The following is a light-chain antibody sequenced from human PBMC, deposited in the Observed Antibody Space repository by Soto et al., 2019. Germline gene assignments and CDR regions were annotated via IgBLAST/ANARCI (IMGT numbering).Light chain of an antibody. CDR3: QQRSNRRT. Sequence: PATLSLSPGESATLSCRASQSVSSYLAWYQQKPGQAPRLLIYDASNRATGIPARFSGSGSGTDFTLTISSLEPEDFAVYYCQQRSNRRTFGQGPKVDIK. CDR2: DAS. V-gene: IGKV3-11*01. CDR1: QSVSSY. J-gene: IGKJ1*01.